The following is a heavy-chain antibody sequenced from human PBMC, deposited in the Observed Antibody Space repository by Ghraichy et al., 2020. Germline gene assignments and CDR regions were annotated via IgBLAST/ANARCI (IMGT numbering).Heavy chain of an antibody. CDR1: GFTFSSYA. V-gene: IGHV3-23*01. J-gene: IGHJ4*02. Sequence: LTCAASGFTFSSYAMSWVRQAPGKGLEWVSGISNSGGSTYYADPVKGRFTISRDNSKNTLSLQMNSLRAEDRAVYYCAKGLDAGLGYCSPGFDYWGQGTLVTVSS. CDR3: AKGLDAGLGYCSPGFDY. D-gene: IGHD2-15*01. CDR2: ISNSGGST.